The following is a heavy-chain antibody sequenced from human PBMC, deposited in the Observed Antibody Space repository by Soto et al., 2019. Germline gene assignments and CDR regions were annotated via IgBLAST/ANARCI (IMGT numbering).Heavy chain of an antibody. J-gene: IGHJ4*02. CDR3: ARSPVVPAASTYFDY. Sequence: GESLKISCKGSGYSFTSYWIGWVRQMPGKGLEWMGIIYPGDSDTRYSPSFRGQVTISADKSISTAYLQWSSLKASDTAMYYCARSPVVPAASTYFDYWGQGTLVTVSS. CDR2: IYPGDSDT. CDR1: GYSFTSYW. V-gene: IGHV5-51*01. D-gene: IGHD2-2*01.